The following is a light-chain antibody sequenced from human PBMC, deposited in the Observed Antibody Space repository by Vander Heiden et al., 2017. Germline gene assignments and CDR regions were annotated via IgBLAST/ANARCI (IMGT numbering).Light chain of an antibody. J-gene: IGKJ4*01. V-gene: IGKV1-39*01. CDR1: QSITSY. Sequence: DIQMTQSPSSLSASVRDRVTITCRASQSITSYLNWYQQKPGKAPKLLMYAASNLQSGVPSRFSGSGSGTDFTLTISSLQPEDFATYHCQQTARIPLTFGGGTKVEIK. CDR2: AAS. CDR3: QQTARIPLT.